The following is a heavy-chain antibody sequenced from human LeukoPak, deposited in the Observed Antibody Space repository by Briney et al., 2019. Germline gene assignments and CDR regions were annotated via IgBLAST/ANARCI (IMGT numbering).Heavy chain of an antibody. J-gene: IGHJ4*02. CDR1: GFTFDDYG. CDR2: INWNGDST. CDR3: AREAGYSYNFYFVY. Sequence: GGSLRLSCAAPGFTFDDYGMSWVRQAPGKGLEWVSGINWNGDSTGYADSVKGRFTISRDNARNSLYLQMNSLRAEGTALYYCAREAGYSYNFYFVYWGQGTLVTVSS. D-gene: IGHD5-18*01. V-gene: IGHV3-20*04.